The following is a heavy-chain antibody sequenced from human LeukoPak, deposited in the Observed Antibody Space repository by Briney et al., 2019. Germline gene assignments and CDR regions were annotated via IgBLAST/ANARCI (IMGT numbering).Heavy chain of an antibody. V-gene: IGHV6-1*01. CDR1: GDIISSNSVA. CDR2: TYYRSGPYS. Sequence: SQTLSLTCAISGDIISSNSVAWNWIRQSPSGGLEWLGRTYYRSGPYSDYAVSVKDRINFNPDTSNNHFSLQLISVPPEDTAVYYCARDTRAGYSLPLDYWGQGTVVTVSS. CDR3: ARDTRAGYSLPLDY. J-gene: IGHJ4*02. D-gene: IGHD2-15*01.